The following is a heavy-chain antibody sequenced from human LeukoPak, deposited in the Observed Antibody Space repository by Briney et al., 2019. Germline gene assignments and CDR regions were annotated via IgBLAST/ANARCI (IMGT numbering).Heavy chain of an antibody. Sequence: ASVKVSCKASGYTFTGYYMHWVRQAPGQGLEWMGWINPKSGGTNYAQKFQGRVTMTSDTSISTAYMELSRLRSDDTAVYYCARGEPAYSSSWYVENANFDYWGQGTLVTVSS. J-gene: IGHJ4*02. CDR1: GYTFTGYY. V-gene: IGHV1-2*02. CDR2: INPKSGGT. CDR3: ARGEPAYSSSWYVENANFDY. D-gene: IGHD6-13*01.